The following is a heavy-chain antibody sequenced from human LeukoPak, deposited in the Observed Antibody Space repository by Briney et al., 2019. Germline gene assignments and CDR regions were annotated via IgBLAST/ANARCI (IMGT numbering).Heavy chain of an antibody. D-gene: IGHD1-26*01. V-gene: IGHV4-39*01. CDR1: GGSVSSGSYY. CDR2: IYYSGST. CDR3: AKNNGSRGYFDY. J-gene: IGHJ4*02. Sequence: SETLSLTCTVSGGSVSSGSYYWGWIRQPPGKGLEYIGNIYYSGSTYYNPPLKSRVTISVDTSKNRFSLKLSSVTAADTAVYYCAKNNGSRGYFDYWGQGALVTVSS.